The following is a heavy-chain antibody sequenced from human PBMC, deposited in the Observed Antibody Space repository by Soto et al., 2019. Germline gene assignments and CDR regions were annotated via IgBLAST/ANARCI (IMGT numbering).Heavy chain of an antibody. Sequence: ASVKVSCKASGYTFTSYGISWVRQAPGQGLEWMGWISAYNGNTNYAQKLQGRVTMTTDTSTSTAYMELRSLRSDDTAVYYCARGGLGYCSSTSCYFGYYYYYGMDVWGQGTTVTVSS. D-gene: IGHD2-2*01. CDR2: ISAYNGNT. J-gene: IGHJ6*02. CDR3: ARGGLGYCSSTSCYFGYYYYYGMDV. V-gene: IGHV1-18*01. CDR1: GYTFTSYG.